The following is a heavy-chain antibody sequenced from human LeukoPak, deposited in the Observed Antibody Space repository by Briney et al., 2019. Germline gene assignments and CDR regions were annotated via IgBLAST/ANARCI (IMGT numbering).Heavy chain of an antibody. J-gene: IGHJ4*02. Sequence: GRSLRLSCAASGFSLDDYAMHWVRQAPGKGLEWVSGISWNSGNIGYADSVKGRFTISRDNAKNSLYVQMNSLRAEDTALYYCGKGDSSAIHLIDHWGQGTLVTVSS. CDR3: GKGDSSAIHLIDH. CDR2: ISWNSGNI. D-gene: IGHD3-22*01. CDR1: GFSLDDYA. V-gene: IGHV3-9*01.